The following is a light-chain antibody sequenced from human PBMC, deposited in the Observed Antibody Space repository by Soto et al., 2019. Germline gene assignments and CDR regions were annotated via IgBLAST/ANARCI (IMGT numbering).Light chain of an antibody. Sequence: EIVLTQSPGTLSLSPGERATLSCRASQSVSSSYLAWYQQKPGQAPRLLIYGASSRATGIPDRFSDSGSGTDFTLTISRLEPEDFAVYYCQQYGSSPETFGQGTKVDIK. J-gene: IGKJ1*01. CDR2: GAS. CDR3: QQYGSSPET. V-gene: IGKV3-20*01. CDR1: QSVSSSY.